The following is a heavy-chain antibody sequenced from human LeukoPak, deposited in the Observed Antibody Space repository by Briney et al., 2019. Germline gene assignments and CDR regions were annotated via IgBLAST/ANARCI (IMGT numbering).Heavy chain of an antibody. D-gene: IGHD1-1*01. CDR2: ISETSDII. J-gene: IGHJ6*02. V-gene: IGHV3-48*01. Sequence: GGSLRLSCAASGFTFSTYNMNWVRQAPGKGQEWLSYISETSDIIYYADSVKGRFTISRDNAKNSLYLQMHSLRAEDTAIYYCARGTAVGWGMDVWGQGTTVTVSS. CDR1: GFTFSTYN. CDR3: ARGTAVGWGMDV.